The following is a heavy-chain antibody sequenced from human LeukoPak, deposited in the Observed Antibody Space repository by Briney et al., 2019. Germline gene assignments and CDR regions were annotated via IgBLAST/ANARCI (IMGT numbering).Heavy chain of an antibody. CDR2: LSYDGSRK. D-gene: IGHD1-14*01. J-gene: IGHJ4*02. CDR3: ANREPAPDY. CDR1: GFTFSSYG. V-gene: IGHV3-30*18. Sequence: GGSLRLSCAASGFTFSSYGMHWVRQAPGKGLEWVAFLSYDGSRKYYADSVKGRFTISRDNSKNTLYLQMNSLRPEDTAVYYCANREPAPDYWGQGTLVTVSS.